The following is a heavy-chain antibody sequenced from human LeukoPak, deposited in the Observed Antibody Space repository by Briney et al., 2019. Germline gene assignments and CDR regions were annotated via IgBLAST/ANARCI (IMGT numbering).Heavy chain of an antibody. V-gene: IGHV1-2*02. Sequence: GASVKVSCKASGYTFTDYYMHWVRQAPGQRFERMGGISPTSGNTDYAQKFKGRVAMTRDTSLNTVFMDLYSLTSDDTAVYYCVRDRSGSLDYWGQGTLVTVSS. CDR2: ISPTSGNT. CDR1: GYTFTDYY. J-gene: IGHJ4*02. CDR3: VRDRSGSLDY. D-gene: IGHD6-25*01.